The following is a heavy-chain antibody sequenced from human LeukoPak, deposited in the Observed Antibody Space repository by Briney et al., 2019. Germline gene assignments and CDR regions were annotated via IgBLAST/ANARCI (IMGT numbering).Heavy chain of an antibody. CDR1: GGSFSGYY. D-gene: IGHD2-15*01. V-gene: IGHV4-34*01. J-gene: IGHJ5*02. CDR2: INHSGST. CDR3: ARGDCSGGSCYSRWFDP. Sequence: SETLSLTCAVYGGSFSGYYWSWIRQPPGKGLEWIGEINHSGSTNYNLSLKSRVTISVDTSKNQFSLKLSSVTAADTAVYYCARGDCSGGSCYSRWFDPWGQGTLVTVSS.